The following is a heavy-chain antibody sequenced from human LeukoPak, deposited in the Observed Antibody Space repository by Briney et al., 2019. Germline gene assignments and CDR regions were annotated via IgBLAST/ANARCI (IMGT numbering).Heavy chain of an antibody. CDR3: AREIFGSGSSPDL. J-gene: IGHJ4*02. CDR2: IWRDGSHK. CDR1: GFAFNTYA. V-gene: IGHV3-33*01. D-gene: IGHD3-10*01. Sequence: PGGSLRLSCAASGFAFNTYAMHWVRQAPGQGREWVALIWRDGSHKFYSNSVRGHFTISRDHSKNTVSLQMNNLRPEETVVYYRAREIFGSGSSPDLWGQGTLVTVSS.